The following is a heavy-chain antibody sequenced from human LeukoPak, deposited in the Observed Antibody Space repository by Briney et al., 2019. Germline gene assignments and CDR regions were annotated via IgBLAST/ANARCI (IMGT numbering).Heavy chain of an antibody. D-gene: IGHD6-6*01. Sequence: GGSLRLSCAASGFTFSNYWMSWVRQAPGKGLEWVSYISSSSSTIYYADSVKGRFTISRDNAKNSLYLQMNSLRAEDTAVYYCASSSSSSNNYYYYYMDVWGKGTTVTVSS. V-gene: IGHV3-48*01. CDR2: ISSSSSTI. CDR1: GFTFSNYW. CDR3: ASSSSSSNNYYYYYMDV. J-gene: IGHJ6*03.